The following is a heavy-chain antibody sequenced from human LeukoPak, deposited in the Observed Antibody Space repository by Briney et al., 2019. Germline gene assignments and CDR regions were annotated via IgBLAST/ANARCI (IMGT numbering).Heavy chain of an antibody. J-gene: IGHJ3*02. D-gene: IGHD4-17*01. CDR3: AKYVDYEFAAFDI. Sequence: GESLSLPCAASGFTYKRYAMMCPPHAPGEARECVTAISGSGGSTYYADSVKGRFTISRDNSKNTLYLQMNSLRAEDTAVYYCAKYVDYEFAAFDIWGQRTMVTVSS. V-gene: IGHV3-23*01. CDR1: GFTYKRYA. CDR2: ISGSGGST.